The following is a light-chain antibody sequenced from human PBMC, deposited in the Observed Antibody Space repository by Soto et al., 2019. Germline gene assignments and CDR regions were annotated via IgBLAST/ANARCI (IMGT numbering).Light chain of an antibody. Sequence: QSVLTQPASVSGSPGQSITISCTGTSSDVGSYNLVSWYQQHPGKAPKLMIYEGSKRPSGVSNRFSGSKSGNTASLTISGLQAAYEADYYCCSYAGSRTVVLGGGTKLTVL. CDR1: SSDVGSYNL. J-gene: IGLJ2*01. CDR3: CSYAGSRTVV. CDR2: EGS. V-gene: IGLV2-23*01.